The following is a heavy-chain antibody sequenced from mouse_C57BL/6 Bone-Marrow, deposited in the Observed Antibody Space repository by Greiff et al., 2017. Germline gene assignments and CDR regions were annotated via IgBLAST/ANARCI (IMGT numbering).Heavy chain of an antibody. CDR1: EYEFPSHD. Sequence: EVKLMESGGGLVQPGESLKLSCESNEYEFPSHDMSWVRKTPEKRLELVAAINSDGGSTYYPDTMERRFIISRDNTKKTLYLQMSSLRSEDTALYYCAREYYDYPWFAYWGQGTLVTVSA. D-gene: IGHD2-4*01. V-gene: IGHV5-2*01. J-gene: IGHJ3*01. CDR2: INSDGGST. CDR3: AREYYDYPWFAY.